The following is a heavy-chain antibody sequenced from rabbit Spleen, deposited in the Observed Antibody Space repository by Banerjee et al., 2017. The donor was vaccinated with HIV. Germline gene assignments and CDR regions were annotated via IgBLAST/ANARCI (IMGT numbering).Heavy chain of an antibody. CDR3: ARSGYVGWGGDGYPNYGMDL. V-gene: IGHV1S40*01. J-gene: IGHJ6*01. CDR1: GFSFSSSYY. CDR2: IYAGGSGST. Sequence: QSVEESGGDLVKPGASLTLTCLASGFSFSSSYYMCWVRQAPGKGLEWIACIYAGGSGSTYYASWAKGRFTISKTSSTTVTLQMTSLTAADTATYFCARSGYVGWGGDGYPNYGMDLWGQGTLVTVS. D-gene: IGHD4-1*01.